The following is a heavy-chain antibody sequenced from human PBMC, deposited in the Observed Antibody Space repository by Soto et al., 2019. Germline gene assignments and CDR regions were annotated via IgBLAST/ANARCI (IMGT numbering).Heavy chain of an antibody. Sequence: ASVKVSCKASGYTFTGYYMHWVRQAPGQGLEWMGWINPNSGGTNYAQKFQGRVTMTRDTSISTAYMELSRLRSDDTAVYYCARVSGIAVVTATQGYWGQGTLVTVSS. D-gene: IGHD2-21*02. CDR2: INPNSGGT. CDR3: ARVSGIAVVTATQGY. CDR1: GYTFTGYY. J-gene: IGHJ4*02. V-gene: IGHV1-2*02.